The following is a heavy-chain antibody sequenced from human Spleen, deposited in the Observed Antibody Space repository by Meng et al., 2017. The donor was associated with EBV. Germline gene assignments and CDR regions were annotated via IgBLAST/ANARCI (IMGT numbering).Heavy chain of an antibody. CDR3: AKDCFGDKDS. Sequence: EVQGMGSGGGLVQPGGSLRLSCAASGFTLSSYWVHWVRQAPGKGLVWVSRINPDGSVINYADSVKGRFTISRDNAKNTVYLQMNNLRADDTAVYYCAKDCFGDKDSWGQGTLVTVFS. CDR2: INPDGSVI. CDR1: GFTLSSYW. V-gene: IGHV3-74*01. J-gene: IGHJ4*02. D-gene: IGHD2-21*01.